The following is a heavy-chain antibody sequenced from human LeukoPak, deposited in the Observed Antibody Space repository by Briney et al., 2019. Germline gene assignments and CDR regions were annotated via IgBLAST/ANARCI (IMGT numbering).Heavy chain of an antibody. CDR1: GFTFSSYA. D-gene: IGHD3-22*01. Sequence: GGSLRLSCAASGFTFSSYAMSWVRQAPGKGLEWVSAISGSGGSTYYADSVKGRFTISRDNSKNTLYLQMNSLRAKDTAVYYCAKVKTDSSGYYPNSYFDYWGQGTLVTVSS. J-gene: IGHJ4*02. V-gene: IGHV3-23*01. CDR3: AKVKTDSSGYYPNSYFDY. CDR2: ISGSGGST.